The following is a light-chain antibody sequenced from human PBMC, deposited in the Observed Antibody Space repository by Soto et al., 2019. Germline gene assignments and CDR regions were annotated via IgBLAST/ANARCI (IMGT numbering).Light chain of an antibody. CDR3: QQYNNWPPHT. Sequence: EIGVTHSPATLSGSTGERATLSCRARQSIRRNLAWYQQKPGQAPRLLIYGASTRATGVPARFGGSGSGTEYSLTISSLQPEDFAVYYCQQYNNWPPHTLGQGTKLEI. CDR2: GAS. CDR1: QSIRRN. V-gene: IGKV3-15*01. J-gene: IGKJ2*01.